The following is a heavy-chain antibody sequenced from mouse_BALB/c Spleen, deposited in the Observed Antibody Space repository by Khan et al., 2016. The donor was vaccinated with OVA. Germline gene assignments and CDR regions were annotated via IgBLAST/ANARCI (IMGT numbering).Heavy chain of an antibody. Sequence: QIQLVQSGPELVKPGASVKISCKASGFTFTDYYINWVKQKPGQGLEWIGWIYPGSGNTKYNEKFKGMATLTVDTSSSTAYMQLSSLTSEDTAVYFYAKGGYYGNSLFDYWGQGTTLTVSS. CDR3: AKGGYYGNSLFDY. D-gene: IGHD1-1*01. J-gene: IGHJ2*01. V-gene: IGHV1-84*02. CDR1: GFTFTDYY. CDR2: IYPGSGNT.